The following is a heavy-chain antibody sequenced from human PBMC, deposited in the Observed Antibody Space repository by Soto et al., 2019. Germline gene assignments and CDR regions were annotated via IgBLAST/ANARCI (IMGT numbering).Heavy chain of an antibody. CDR1: GFTVSSNY. Sequence: GSLRLSCTASGFTVSSNYLSWVRQAPGKGLEWVSVIYSGGSTYYADSVKGRFTISRDNSKNTLYLQMNSLRAEDTAVYYCARDKVPDILNGYYDEYWGQGT. V-gene: IGHV3-66*01. J-gene: IGHJ4*02. CDR3: ARDKVPDILNGYYDEY. CDR2: IYSGGST. D-gene: IGHD3-9*01.